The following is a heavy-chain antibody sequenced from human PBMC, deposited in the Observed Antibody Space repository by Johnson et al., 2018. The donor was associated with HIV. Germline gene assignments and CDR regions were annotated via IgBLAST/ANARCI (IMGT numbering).Heavy chain of an antibody. CDR1: GFTFSSYA. V-gene: IGHV3-30*14. CDR3: ATGHSSGWYRDAFDI. J-gene: IGHJ3*02. Sequence: QVQLVESGGGVVQPGRSLRLSCAASGFTFSSYAVHWVRQAPGKGLEWVAVISYDGSNKYYADSVKGRFTISRDNSKNTLYLQMNSLRAEDTAVYYCATGHSSGWYRDAFDIWGQGTVVTVSS. CDR2: ISYDGSNK. D-gene: IGHD6-19*01.